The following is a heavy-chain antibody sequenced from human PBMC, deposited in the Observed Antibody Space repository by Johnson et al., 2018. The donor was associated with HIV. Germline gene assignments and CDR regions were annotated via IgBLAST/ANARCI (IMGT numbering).Heavy chain of an antibody. CDR3: ARGELTRAFSI. CDR1: GFTFSSYA. Sequence: QVHLVESGGGVVQPGRSLRLSCAASGFTFSSYAMHWVRQAPGKGLEWVAVISYDGSNKYYADSVKGRFTISRDNAKNSLYLQMNSLRAEDTAVYYCARGELTRAFSIWGQGTMVTFSS. D-gene: IGHD1-26*01. V-gene: IGHV3-30*04. J-gene: IGHJ3*02. CDR2: ISYDGSNK.